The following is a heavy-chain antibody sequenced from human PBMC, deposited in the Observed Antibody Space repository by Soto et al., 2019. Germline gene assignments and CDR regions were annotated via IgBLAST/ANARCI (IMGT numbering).Heavy chain of an antibody. V-gene: IGHV1-18*01. J-gene: IGHJ5*02. CDR1: GYTFTSYG. CDR2: ISPYNGDT. CDR3: VRDASSGYRGWWDP. Sequence: QVQLVQSGTEVKKPGASVMVSCKTSGYTFTSYGISWVRQAPGQGLEWMGLISPYNGDTIYARKFQGRVIVTADTATSTVYMELRSLRSDDTAVYYCVRDASSGYRGWWDPRGQGTLVTVSS. D-gene: IGHD5-18*01.